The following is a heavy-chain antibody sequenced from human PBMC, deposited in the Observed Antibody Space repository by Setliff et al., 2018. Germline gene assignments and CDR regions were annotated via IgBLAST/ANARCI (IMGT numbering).Heavy chain of an antibody. Sequence: GESLKISCKGSGYSFARYSIGWVRQTPGKGLEWMGIIYPGDSDTRYSPSFQGQVTISADKSISTAYLQLSSLKASNTAIYYCARRAVTAEYFQHWGHGTLVTVSS. CDR2: IYPGDSDT. V-gene: IGHV5-51*01. D-gene: IGHD4-17*01. CDR3: ARRAVTAEYFQH. J-gene: IGHJ1*01. CDR1: GYSFARYS.